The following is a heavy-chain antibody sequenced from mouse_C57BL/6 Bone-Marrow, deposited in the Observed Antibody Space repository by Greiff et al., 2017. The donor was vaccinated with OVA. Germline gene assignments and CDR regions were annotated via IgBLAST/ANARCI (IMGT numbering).Heavy chain of an antibody. CDR1: GYTFTSYW. CDR2: IDPYDSVS. J-gene: IGHJ3*01. D-gene: IGHD1-1*01. CDR3: ARGYYDGGPWFAY. Sequence: VQLQQPGAELVRPGSSVKMSCKASGYTFTSYWMHWVKQRPVQGLEWIGNIDPYDSVSHYNQKFKDKATLTVDNSSSTAYMQLSSLTSEDAAVDDGARGYYDGGPWFAYWGQGTLVTVSA. V-gene: IGHV1-52*01.